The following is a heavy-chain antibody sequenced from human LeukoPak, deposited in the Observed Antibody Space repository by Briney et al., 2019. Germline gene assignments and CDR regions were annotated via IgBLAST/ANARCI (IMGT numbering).Heavy chain of an antibody. CDR2: ISYDGSNK. J-gene: IGHJ4*02. CDR1: GFTFSSYA. D-gene: IGHD5-18*01. Sequence: PGGSLRLSCAASGFTFSSYAMHWVRQAPGKGLEWVAVISYDGSNKYYADSVKGRFTISRDNSKNTLYLQMNSLRAEDTAVYYCARGRGDTATFRNWGQGTLVTVSS. V-gene: IGHV3-30-3*01. CDR3: ARGRGDTATFRN.